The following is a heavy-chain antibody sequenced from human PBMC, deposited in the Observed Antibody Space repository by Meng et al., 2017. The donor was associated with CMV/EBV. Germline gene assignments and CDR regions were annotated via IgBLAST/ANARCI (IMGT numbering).Heavy chain of an antibody. J-gene: IGHJ4*02. Sequence: WMSWVRQAPGKGLEWVGRIKSKTDGGTTDYAAPVKGRFTISRDDSKNTLYLQMNSLKTEDTAVYYCTTVYGGYYYDSSGYYLGFDYWSQGTLVTVSS. CDR2: IKSKTDGGTT. CDR1: W. V-gene: IGHV3-15*01. D-gene: IGHD3-22*01. CDR3: TTVYGGYYYDSSGYYLGFDY.